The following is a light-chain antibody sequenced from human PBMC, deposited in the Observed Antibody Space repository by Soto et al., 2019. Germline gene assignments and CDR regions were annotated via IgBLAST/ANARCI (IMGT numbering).Light chain of an antibody. CDR1: QSISSY. Sequence: DIQMTQSPSSLSASVGDRVTITCRASQSISSYLNWYQQNPGKAPKLLIYAASSLQSGVPSRFSGSGSGTVFTLTISSLQPEDFATHYCRQSYSTPRTFGQGTKVEIK. J-gene: IGKJ1*01. CDR2: AAS. CDR3: RQSYSTPRT. V-gene: IGKV1-39*01.